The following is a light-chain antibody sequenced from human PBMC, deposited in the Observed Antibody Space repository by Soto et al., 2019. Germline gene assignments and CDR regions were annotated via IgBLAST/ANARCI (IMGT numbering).Light chain of an antibody. CDR1: SSDVGGYNF. Sequence: QSALTQPPSASGSPGQSVTISCTGTSSDVGGYNFVSWYQQHPGKAPTLMIYEVTKRPSGVPDRFSGSKSGNTASLTVSGLQGEDEADYYCTSYAVSNIPVLFGGGTKLTVL. J-gene: IGLJ2*01. V-gene: IGLV2-8*01. CDR2: EVT. CDR3: TSYAVSNIPVL.